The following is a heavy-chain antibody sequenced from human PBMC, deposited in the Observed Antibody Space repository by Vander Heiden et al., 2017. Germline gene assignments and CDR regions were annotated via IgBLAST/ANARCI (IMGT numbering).Heavy chain of an antibody. D-gene: IGHD6-19*01. J-gene: IGHJ4*02. CDR3: SRATFGSGWGIDF. Sequence: QVQLQQSGPGLVKPSQTTSLTCGISGDSVSKNSAAWNWIRQSPSRGLEWLGKTYYRSEWYYDYAGSVKSRITIKPDTPKNQFSLQLNSVTPEDTAVYYCSRATFGSGWGIDFWGQGTMVTVSS. CDR2: TYYRSEWYY. V-gene: IGHV6-1*01. CDR1: GDSVSKNSAA.